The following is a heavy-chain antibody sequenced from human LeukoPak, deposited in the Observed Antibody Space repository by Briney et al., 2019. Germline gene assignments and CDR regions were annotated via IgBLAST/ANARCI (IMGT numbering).Heavy chain of an antibody. V-gene: IGHV4-39*07. CDR1: GGSISSSSHY. D-gene: IGHD3-22*01. Sequence: SETLSLTCTVSGGSISSSSHYWGWIRQPPGKGLEWIGNIYYSGSTYYKSSLKSRVTISVDTSKNQFSLKLSSVTAADTAVYYCARSGRDGSGYYLRYFDYWGQGSLVIVSS. CDR2: IYYSGST. J-gene: IGHJ4*02. CDR3: ARSGRDGSGYYLRYFDY.